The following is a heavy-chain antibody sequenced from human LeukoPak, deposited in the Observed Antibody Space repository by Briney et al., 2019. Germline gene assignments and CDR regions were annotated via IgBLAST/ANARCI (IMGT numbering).Heavy chain of an antibody. CDR3: ARDHVGYYYYGMDV. V-gene: IGHV4-30-4*01. Sequence: PSETLSLTCTVSGGSISSGDYYWSWIRQPPGKGLEWIGYIYYSGSTYYNPSLKSRVTISVDTSKNQFSLKLSSVTAADTAVYYCARDHVGYYYYGMDVWGQGTRSPSP. D-gene: IGHD1-26*01. CDR1: GGSISSGDYY. J-gene: IGHJ6*02. CDR2: IYYSGST.